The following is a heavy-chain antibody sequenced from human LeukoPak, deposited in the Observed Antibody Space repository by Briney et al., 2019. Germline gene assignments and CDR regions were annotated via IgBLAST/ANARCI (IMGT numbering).Heavy chain of an antibody. J-gene: IGHJ4*02. CDR2: INPSGGST. D-gene: IGHD3-22*01. CDR1: GYTFTSYY. CDR3: ARAYYDSSGYYPPNY. V-gene: IGHV1-46*01. Sequence: ASVKVSCKASGYTFTSYYMHWVRQAPGQGLEWMGIINPSGGSTSYAQKFQGRVTITADESTSTAYMELSSLRSEDTAVYYCARAYYDSSGYYPPNYWGQGTLVTVSS.